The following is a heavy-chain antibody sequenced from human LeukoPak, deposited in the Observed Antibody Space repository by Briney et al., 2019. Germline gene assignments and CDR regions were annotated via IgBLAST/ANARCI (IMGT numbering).Heavy chain of an antibody. CDR2: ISGSGTNT. J-gene: IGHJ5*02. D-gene: IGHD4-23*01. CDR1: GFTFSSYA. CDR3: ATFSYAGNAGGSAGS. V-gene: IGHV3-23*01. Sequence: GGSLRLSCAASGFTFSSYAMSWVRQAPGKGLEWVSGISGSGTNTDYADSVKGRFTISRDISKNTLYLQMNSLRAEDTAVYYCATFSYAGNAGGSAGSWGQGTLVTVSS.